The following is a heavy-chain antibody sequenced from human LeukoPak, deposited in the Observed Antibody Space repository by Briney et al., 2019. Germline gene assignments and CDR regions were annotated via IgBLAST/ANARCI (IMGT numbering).Heavy chain of an antibody. Sequence: GKSLKISCKGSGYSFTNYWIGWVRQMPGKGLEWMGIIYAGDSDTRYSPSFQGQVTISADKSINTAYLQWSSLKASDTAMYYCARGGPSYALDYWGQGTLVTVSS. J-gene: IGHJ4*02. D-gene: IGHD3-16*01. CDR2: IYAGDSDT. CDR1: GYSFTNYW. V-gene: IGHV5-51*01. CDR3: ARGGPSYALDY.